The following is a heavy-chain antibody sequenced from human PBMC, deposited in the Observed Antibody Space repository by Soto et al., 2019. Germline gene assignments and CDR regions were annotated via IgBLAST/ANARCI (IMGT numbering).Heavy chain of an antibody. V-gene: IGHV4-59*01. J-gene: IGHJ4*02. D-gene: IGHD2-15*01. CDR3: ARADPDASVGY. Sequence: SETLSLTCTVSGGSMSSYYWTWLRQSPGRGLEWIGYISYSGSTYYNPSLKSRVTISADTSKNQFSLRMNSMIAADTAGYYCARADPDASVGYWGQGTLVTVSS. CDR2: ISYSGST. CDR1: GGSMSSYY.